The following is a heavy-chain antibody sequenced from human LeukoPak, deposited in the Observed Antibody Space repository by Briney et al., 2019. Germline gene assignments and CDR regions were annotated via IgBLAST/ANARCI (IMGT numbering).Heavy chain of an antibody. CDR3: ARANYYDSSGYSRGAFDI. D-gene: IGHD3-22*01. Sequence: SETLSLTCSVSGYSISSGFYWGWIRQPPGKGLEWIGNIFRSGSTYYNTSLKSRVTISVDTSKNQFSLKLSSVTAADTAVYYCARANYYDSSGYSRGAFDIWGQGTMATVSS. CDR2: IFRSGST. J-gene: IGHJ3*02. CDR1: GYSISSGFY. V-gene: IGHV4-38-2*02.